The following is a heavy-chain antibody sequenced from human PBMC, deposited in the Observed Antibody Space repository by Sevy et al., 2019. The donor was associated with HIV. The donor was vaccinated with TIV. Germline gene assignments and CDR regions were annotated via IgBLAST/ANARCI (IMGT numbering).Heavy chain of an antibody. D-gene: IGHD2-2*01. CDR2: MSPNSGNT. CDR1: GYTFTYYD. CDR3: ARFRSTSYYSYNAMDV. J-gene: IGHJ6*02. Sequence: ASVKVSCRASGYTFTYYDINWVRQATGQGLEWMGWMSPNSGNTGYAKKFQGRVTMTRNTSISTAYIELSSLRSEETAVYYCARFRSTSYYSYNAMDVWGQVTTVTVSS. V-gene: IGHV1-8*01.